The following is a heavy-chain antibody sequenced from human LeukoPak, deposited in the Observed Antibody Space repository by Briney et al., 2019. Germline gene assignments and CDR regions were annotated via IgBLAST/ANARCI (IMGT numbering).Heavy chain of an antibody. CDR3: ARDWGPRAFDI. D-gene: IGHD3-16*01. CDR2: FDPEDGET. V-gene: IGHV1-24*01. Sequence: ASVKVSCKVSGYTLTELSMHWVRQAPGKGLEWMGGFDPEDGETIYAQKFQGRVTMTTDTSTSTAYMELRSLRFDDTAVYYCARDWGPRAFDIWGQGTMVTVSS. CDR1: GYTLTELS. J-gene: IGHJ3*02.